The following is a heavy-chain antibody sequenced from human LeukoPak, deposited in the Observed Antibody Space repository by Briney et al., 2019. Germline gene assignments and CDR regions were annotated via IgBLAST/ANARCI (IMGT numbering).Heavy chain of an antibody. D-gene: IGHD5-24*01. CDR1: GCSISAYY. CDR3: ATEEGYNAY. J-gene: IGHJ4*02. Sequence: SETLSLTCAVYGCSISAYYWSWIRQSPGKGLEWIGEIHHSGSTKYNPSLKSRVTISVDMSQSKFSLKLTSVTAADTAVYYCATEEGYNAYWGQGILVTVSS. CDR2: IHHSGST. V-gene: IGHV4-34*01.